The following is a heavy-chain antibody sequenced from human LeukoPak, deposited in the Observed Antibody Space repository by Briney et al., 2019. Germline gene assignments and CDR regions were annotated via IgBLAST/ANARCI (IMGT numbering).Heavy chain of an antibody. Sequence: GGSLRLSCAASGFTFSSYAMSWVRQAPGKGLEWVSAISGSGGSTYYADSVKGRFTISRDNSKNTLYLQMNSLRAEDTAVYYCAKDPPVLLWFGESGGYWGQGTLVTVSS. V-gene: IGHV3-23*01. CDR2: ISGSGGST. CDR3: AKDPPVLLWFGESGGY. D-gene: IGHD3-10*01. J-gene: IGHJ4*02. CDR1: GFTFSSYA.